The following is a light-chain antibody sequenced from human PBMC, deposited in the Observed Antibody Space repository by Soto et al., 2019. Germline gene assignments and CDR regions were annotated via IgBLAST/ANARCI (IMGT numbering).Light chain of an antibody. J-gene: IGKJ1*01. CDR3: LQDINYPWT. V-gene: IGKV1-12*01. CDR1: QCISSF. CDR2: AAS. Sequence: DIQMAQSPSSVSASVGDRVTITCRASQCISSFLAWYQQKPGKAPKLLIYAASSLQSGVPSRFSGSGSGTDFTLAISSLQPEDSATYYCLQDINYPWTFGQGTKVDI.